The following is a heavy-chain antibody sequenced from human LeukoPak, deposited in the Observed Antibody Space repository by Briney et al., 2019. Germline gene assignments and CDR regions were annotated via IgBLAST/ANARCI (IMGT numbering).Heavy chain of an antibody. J-gene: IGHJ3*02. CDR1: GFTFSSYW. Sequence: PGGSLRLSCAASGFTFSSYWMHWVRQAPGKGLVWVSRMDNSGSGITYADSVRGRFTISRDNAKKMLYLQMNSLRAEDTAVYYCARPSPYLWFGLFDIWGQGTMVTVSS. CDR2: MDNSGSGI. CDR3: ARPSPYLWFGLFDI. V-gene: IGHV3-74*03. D-gene: IGHD3-10*01.